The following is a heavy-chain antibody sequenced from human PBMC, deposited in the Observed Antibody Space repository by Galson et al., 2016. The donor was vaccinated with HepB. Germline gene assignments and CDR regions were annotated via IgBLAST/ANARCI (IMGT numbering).Heavy chain of an antibody. V-gene: IGHV3-30*03. D-gene: IGHD4/OR15-4a*01. CDR3: ARQGVGANMDY. CDR2: LSHDGIHE. CDR1: GFTFSDYG. Sequence: SLRLSCAASGFTFSDYGMHWVRQAPGKGLEWMSVLSHDGIHEYFTDSLKGRLTISRDNSKNTLYMQLNSLRPEDTAVYYCARQGVGANMDYWGRGTLVTVSS. J-gene: IGHJ4*02.